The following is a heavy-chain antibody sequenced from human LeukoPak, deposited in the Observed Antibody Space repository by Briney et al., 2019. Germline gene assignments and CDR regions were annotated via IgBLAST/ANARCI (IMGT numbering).Heavy chain of an antibody. V-gene: IGHV3-7*01. D-gene: IGHD2-2*01. CDR1: GFTFSNSW. Sequence: GGSLRLSCAASGFTFSNSWMSWVRQAPGRGLEWVASINQHGSQIHYVDSVKGRFTMSRDNAKNSLYLQMNSLRAEDTAVYYCARETDSTLFDYWGQGSLVTVSS. CDR2: INQHGSQI. J-gene: IGHJ4*02. CDR3: ARETDSTLFDY.